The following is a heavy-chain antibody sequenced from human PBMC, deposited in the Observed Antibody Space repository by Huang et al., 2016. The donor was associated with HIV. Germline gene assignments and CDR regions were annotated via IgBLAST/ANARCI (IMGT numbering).Heavy chain of an antibody. J-gene: IGHJ4*02. D-gene: IGHD2-21*01. Sequence: QVQLVQSGAEVKKPGASVKVSCKASGYSFTTYALHWVRQAPGHRLEWMGWINPGKGNTNYSKKFQGRVTMTRDTSASTVYMEVSSLTFEDTAVYYCAREFVIFGAPLWPAYWGQGTLISVSS. CDR3: AREFVIFGAPLWPAY. CDR1: GYSFTTYA. V-gene: IGHV1-3*01. CDR2: INPGKGNT.